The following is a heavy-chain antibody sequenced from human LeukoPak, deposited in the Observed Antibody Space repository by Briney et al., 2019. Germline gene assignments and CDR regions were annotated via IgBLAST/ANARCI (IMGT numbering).Heavy chain of an antibody. CDR2: IEGDGSRT. V-gene: IGHV3-74*01. J-gene: IGHJ3*02. CDR1: GFTLGDFW. CDR3: TRDFRYVAFDI. Sequence: GGSLRLSCAASGFTLGDFWLFRVRQAPGQGLMWVSRIEGDGSRTNTADSVKGRFTISRDNAKNTVYLQMNSLRVEDTAVYYCTRDFRYVAFDIWGQGTMVTVSS. D-gene: IGHD2-2*01.